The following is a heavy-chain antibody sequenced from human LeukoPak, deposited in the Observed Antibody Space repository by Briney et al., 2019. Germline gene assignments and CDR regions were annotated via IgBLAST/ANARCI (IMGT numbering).Heavy chain of an antibody. V-gene: IGHV5-51*01. J-gene: IGHJ4*02. Sequence: GESLKISCKDSGYSFSNHWIGWVRQMPGKNLEWMGIIYVGDSDTRYSPSFQGQVTISADKSISTAYLQWSSLKASDTAMYYCARQEVSSSWPDYWGQGTLVTVSS. D-gene: IGHD6-13*01. CDR3: ARQEVSSSWPDY. CDR1: GYSFSNHW. CDR2: IYVGDSDT.